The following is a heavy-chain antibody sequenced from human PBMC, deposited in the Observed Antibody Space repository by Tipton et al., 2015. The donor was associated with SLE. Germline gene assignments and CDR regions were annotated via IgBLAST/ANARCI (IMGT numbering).Heavy chain of an antibody. CDR3: ASSTMVGAFDY. V-gene: IGHV4-38-2*02. J-gene: IGHJ4*02. CDR2: IYHSGST. D-gene: IGHD4/OR15-4a*01. CDR1: GYSISSGYY. Sequence: TLSLTCTASGYSISSGYYWGWIRQPPGKGLEWIGSIYHSGSTYYNPSLKSRVTISVDTSKNQFSLKLSSVTAADTAVYYCASSTMVGAFDYWGQGTLVTVSS.